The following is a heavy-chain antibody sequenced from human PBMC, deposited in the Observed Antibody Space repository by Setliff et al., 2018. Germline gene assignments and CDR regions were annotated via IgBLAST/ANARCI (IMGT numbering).Heavy chain of an antibody. CDR3: ARDRVGSGWPDAFDI. J-gene: IGHJ3*02. CDR2: ICHSGST. CDR1: GYSISSGYY. V-gene: IGHV4-38-2*02. D-gene: IGHD6-19*01. Sequence: SETLSLTCAVSGYSISSGYYWGWIRQPPGKGLEWIGCICHSGSTYYNPSLKSRVTISVDTSKNQFSLKLSSVTAADTAVYYCARDRVGSGWPDAFDIWGQGTMVTVSS.